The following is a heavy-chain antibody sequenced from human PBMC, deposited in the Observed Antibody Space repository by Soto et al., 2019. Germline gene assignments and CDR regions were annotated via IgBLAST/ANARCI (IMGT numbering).Heavy chain of an antibody. CDR2: IKQDGSEK. CDR1: GFTFSSYW. D-gene: IGHD3-3*01. J-gene: IGHJ6*03. Sequence: GGSLRLSCAASGFTFSSYWMSWVRQAPGKGLEWVANIKQDGSEKYYVDSVKGRFTISRDNAKNSLYLQMNSLRAEDTAVYYCARAFSDFWSPGYYYYYMDVWGKGTTVTVSS. V-gene: IGHV3-7*01. CDR3: ARAFSDFWSPGYYYYYMDV.